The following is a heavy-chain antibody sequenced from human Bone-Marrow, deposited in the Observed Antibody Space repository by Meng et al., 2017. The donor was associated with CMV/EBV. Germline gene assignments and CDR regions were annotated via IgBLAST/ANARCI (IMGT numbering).Heavy chain of an antibody. CDR1: GFTFSSYA. CDR3: AKDPSIAVAHFDY. CDR2: ISGDGGAT. V-gene: IGHV3-23*01. J-gene: IGHJ4*02. D-gene: IGHD6-19*01. Sequence: GESLKISCAASGFTFSSYAMHWVRQAPGKGLEWVSVISGDGGATDYADSVKGRFTISRDNSKNTLYLQMNSLRAEDTAVYYCAKDPSIAVAHFDYWGQGTLVTVSS.